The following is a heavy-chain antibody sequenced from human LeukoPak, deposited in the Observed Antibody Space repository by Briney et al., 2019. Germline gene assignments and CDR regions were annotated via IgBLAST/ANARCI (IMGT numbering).Heavy chain of an antibody. CDR1: GGTFSSYA. CDR3: ARDYYDFWSGYYEELDY. V-gene: IGHV1-69*13. J-gene: IGHJ4*02. CDR2: IIPIFGTA. D-gene: IGHD3-3*01. Sequence: AASVKVSCKASGGTFSSYAISWVRQAPGQGLEWMGGIIPIFGTANYAQKFQGRVTITADESTSTAYMELSSLRSEDTAVYYCARDYYDFWSGYYEELDYWGQGTLVTVSS.